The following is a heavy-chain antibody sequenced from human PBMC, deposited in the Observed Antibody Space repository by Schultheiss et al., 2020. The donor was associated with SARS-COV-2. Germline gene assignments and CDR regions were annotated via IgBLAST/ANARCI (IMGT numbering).Heavy chain of an antibody. CDR2: ISGSGGST. D-gene: IGHD7-27*01. CDR1: GFTFSTYG. CDR3: AKELSRLGKSEYYFDY. J-gene: IGHJ4*02. V-gene: IGHV3-23*01. Sequence: GGSLRLSCAASGFTFSTYGMHWVRQAPGKGLEWVSVISGSGGSTYYADSVKGRFTISRDDSKNTAYLQMNSLKTEDTAVYYCAKELSRLGKSEYYFDYWGQGTLVTVSS.